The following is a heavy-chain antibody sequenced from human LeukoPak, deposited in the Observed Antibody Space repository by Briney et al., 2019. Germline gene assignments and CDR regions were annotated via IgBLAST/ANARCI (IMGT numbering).Heavy chain of an antibody. J-gene: IGHJ4*01. V-gene: IGHV4-39*07. CDR3: ATSGQGGALFYFDL. CDR1: GGSISSSSYY. CDR2: ISYSGTT. D-gene: IGHD1-26*01. Sequence: PSETLSLTCTVSGGSISSSSYYWGWIRQPPAKGLEWIGSISYSGTTYYNPSLKSRVTISTDASKNQFSLKLSSVTAADTAVYFWATSGQGGALFYFDLWGQGTLVTVSS.